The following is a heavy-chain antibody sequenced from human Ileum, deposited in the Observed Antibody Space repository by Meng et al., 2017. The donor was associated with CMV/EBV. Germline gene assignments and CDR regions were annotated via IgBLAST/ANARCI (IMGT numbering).Heavy chain of an antibody. D-gene: IGHD1-26*01. J-gene: IGHJ4*02. Sequence: GESLKISCAASGFTFSNYWMHWVRQAPGKGLVWVSRINNDGSTTTYADSVKGRFTISRDNAKNTLCLQMNSLGAEDTAVYYCARGYSGSYRIDYWGQGTLVTVSS. CDR1: GFTFSNYW. CDR2: INNDGSTT. V-gene: IGHV3-74*01. CDR3: ARGYSGSYRIDY.